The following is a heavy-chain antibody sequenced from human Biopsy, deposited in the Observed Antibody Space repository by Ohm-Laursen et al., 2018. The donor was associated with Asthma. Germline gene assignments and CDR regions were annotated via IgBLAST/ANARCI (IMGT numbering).Heavy chain of an antibody. CDR3: ARGYSGSDRIVYYYSGLEV. Sequence: SSVKVSCKASGDSFSNYAISWVRQAPGKGLEWMGRIIPIFGPTNYAQKFQGRVTISADDSTSTAYMELSSLSSEDTAVYYCARGYSGSDRIVYYYSGLEVWGQGTTVTVSS. J-gene: IGHJ6*02. CDR2: IIPIFGPT. CDR1: GDSFSNYA. D-gene: IGHD5-12*01. V-gene: IGHV1-69*13.